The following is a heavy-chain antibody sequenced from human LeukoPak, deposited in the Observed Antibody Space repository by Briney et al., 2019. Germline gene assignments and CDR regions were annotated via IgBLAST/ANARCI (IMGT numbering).Heavy chain of an antibody. D-gene: IGHD2-2*01. CDR2: IKQDGSEK. Sequence: PGGSLRLSCAASGFTFSSYWMSWVRQAPGKGLEWVANIKQDGSEKYYVDSVKGRFTISRDNAKNSLYLQMNSLRAEDTAVHYCAKGVVPAAYYYMDVWGKGTTVTVSS. CDR1: GFTFSSYW. CDR3: AKGVVPAAYYYMDV. J-gene: IGHJ6*03. V-gene: IGHV3-7*03.